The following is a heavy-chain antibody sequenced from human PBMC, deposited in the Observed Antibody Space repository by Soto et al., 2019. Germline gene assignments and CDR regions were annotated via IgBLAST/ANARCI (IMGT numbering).Heavy chain of an antibody. V-gene: IGHV3-7*01. CDR1: GFTFSSYW. Sequence: GGSLRLSCAASGFTFSSYWMSWVRQAPGKGLEWVANIKQDGSEKYYVDSVKGRFTISRDNAKNSLYLQMNSLRAEDTAVYYCARADYGDYVFWFDPWGQGTLVTVSS. D-gene: IGHD4-17*01. CDR2: IKQDGSEK. CDR3: ARADYGDYVFWFDP. J-gene: IGHJ5*02.